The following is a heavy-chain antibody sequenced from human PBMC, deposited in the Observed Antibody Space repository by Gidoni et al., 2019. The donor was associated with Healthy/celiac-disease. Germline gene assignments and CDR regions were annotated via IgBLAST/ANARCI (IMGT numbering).Heavy chain of an antibody. CDR3: ATNRAGFDP. V-gene: IGHV2-5*02. D-gene: IGHD6-25*01. Sequence: QITLKESGPTLVQPTQTLTLPCTLSGFSLSTSGVGVGWIRQPPGKALEWLALIYWDDDKRYSPSLKSRLTITKDTSKNQVVLTMTNMDPVDTATYYCATNRAGFDPWCQGTLVTVSS. CDR2: IYWDDDK. J-gene: IGHJ5*02. CDR1: GFSLSTSGVG.